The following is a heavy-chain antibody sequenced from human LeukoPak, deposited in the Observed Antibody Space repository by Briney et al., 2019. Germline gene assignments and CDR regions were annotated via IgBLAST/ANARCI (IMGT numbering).Heavy chain of an antibody. D-gene: IGHD5-24*01. Sequence: GGSLRLSCAASGFTLSNNAMSWVRQAPGKGLEWVSALGSDGGNYYADSVKGRFTISRDNSKNTLYLQMNSLKNEDTGVYYCLRLRDGRDFWGQGTLVAVSS. CDR3: LRLRDGRDF. CDR1: GFTLSNNA. J-gene: IGHJ4*02. V-gene: IGHV3-23*01. CDR2: LGSDGGN.